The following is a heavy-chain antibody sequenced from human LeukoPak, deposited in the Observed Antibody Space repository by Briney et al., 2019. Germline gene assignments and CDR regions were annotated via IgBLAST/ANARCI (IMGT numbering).Heavy chain of an antibody. CDR3: ARGVSGSYGSYSDY. CDR1: GGSISGYY. J-gene: IGHJ4*02. CDR2: IYYSGST. V-gene: IGHV4-59*01. Sequence: SETLSLTCAGSGGSISGYYWSWIRKPPGKGLEWIGYIYYSGSTSYNPSLKSRVTISGDTSKNQFSLKLSSVTAADTAVYYCARGVSGSYGSYSDYWGQGTLVTVSS. D-gene: IGHD1-26*01.